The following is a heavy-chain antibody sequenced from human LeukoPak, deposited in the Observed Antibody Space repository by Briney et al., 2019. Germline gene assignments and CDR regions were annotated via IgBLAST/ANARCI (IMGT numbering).Heavy chain of an antibody. CDR2: ISSSGSTI. J-gene: IGHJ5*02. V-gene: IGHV3-11*04. CDR1: GFTFSDYY. D-gene: IGHD1-1*01. Sequence: PGGSLRLSCAASGFTFSDYYMSWIRQAPGKGLEWVSYISSSGSTIYYADSVKGRFTISRDNAKNSLYLQMSSLRAEDTAVYYCARDRYNWNDDINWFDPWGQGTLVTVSS. CDR3: ARDRYNWNDDINWFDP.